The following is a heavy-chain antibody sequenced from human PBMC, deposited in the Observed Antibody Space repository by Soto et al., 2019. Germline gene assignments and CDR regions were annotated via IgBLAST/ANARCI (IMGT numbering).Heavy chain of an antibody. J-gene: IGHJ6*02. V-gene: IGHV3-48*02. D-gene: IGHD2-2*01. CDR1: GFTFSSYS. CDR3: ARDPSPPLGYCSSTSCGVRYYGMDV. CDR2: ISSSSSTI. Sequence: PGGSLRVSCAASGFTFSSYSMNWVRQAPGKGLEWVSYISSSSSTIYYADSVKGRFTISRDNAKNSLYLQMNSLRDEDTAVYYCARDPSPPLGYCSSTSCGVRYYGMDVWGQGTTVTVSS.